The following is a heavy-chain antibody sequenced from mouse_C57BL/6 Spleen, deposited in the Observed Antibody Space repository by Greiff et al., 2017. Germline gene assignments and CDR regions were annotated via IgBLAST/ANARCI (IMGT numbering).Heavy chain of an antibody. CDR3: ARERVSTMVTTGYFDY. J-gene: IGHJ2*01. CDR2: IWSGGST. V-gene: IGHV2-2*01. D-gene: IGHD2-2*01. CDR1: GFSLTSYG. Sequence: QVQLKESGPGLVQPSQSLSITCTVSGFSLTSYGVHWVRQSPGKGLEWLGVIWSGGSTDYNAAFISRLSIRKDNSKSQVFFKMNSLQADDTAIYYGARERVSTMVTTGYFDYWGQGTTLTVSS.